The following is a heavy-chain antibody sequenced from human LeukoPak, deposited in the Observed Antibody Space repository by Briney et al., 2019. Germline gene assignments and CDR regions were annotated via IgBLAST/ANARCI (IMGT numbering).Heavy chain of an antibody. Sequence: GGSLRLSCAASGFTFSIYAMSWVRQAPGKGLEWVSLISNAGTTDYAESADSVRGRYIISRDDSKNTLYLDMNSLRAEDTAIYYCAKVQNDYDSSTGFYYYFDYWGQGTLVTVSS. CDR3: AKVQNDYDSSTGFYYYFDY. D-gene: IGHD3-22*01. CDR2: ISNAGTT. V-gene: IGHV3-23*01. J-gene: IGHJ4*02. CDR1: GFTFSIYA.